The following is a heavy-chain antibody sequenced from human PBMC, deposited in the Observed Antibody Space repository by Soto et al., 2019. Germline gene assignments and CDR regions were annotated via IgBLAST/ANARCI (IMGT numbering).Heavy chain of an antibody. CDR1: GGSISSSNW. V-gene: IGHV4-4*02. CDR2: IYHSGST. J-gene: IGHJ6*02. Sequence: QVQLQESGPGLVKPSGTLSLTCAVSGGSISSSNWWSWVRQPPGKGLEWIGEIYHSGSTNYNPSLRGRVTMSVAKSKNQFSLRVGSVTAADTAVYYCARAGRGYCSGGSCYSGLHGMDVWGQGTTVTVSS. CDR3: ARAGRGYCSGGSCYSGLHGMDV. D-gene: IGHD2-15*01.